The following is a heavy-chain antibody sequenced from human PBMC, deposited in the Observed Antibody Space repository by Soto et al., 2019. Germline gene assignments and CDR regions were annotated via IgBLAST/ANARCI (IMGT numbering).Heavy chain of an antibody. V-gene: IGHV1-58*01. Sequence: QMQLVQSGPEVKKPGTSVKVSCKASGFTFSTSAVQWVRQARGQRLEWIGSIVVGSDNTNYAQKFQGRVTVPGDMSTATAYVDLSSLRPDDTAVYYCAASRPSGTLYSGSHFDYNYGMDVWGQGTTVTVSS. CDR2: IVVGSDNT. J-gene: IGHJ6*02. CDR1: GFTFSTSA. D-gene: IGHD1-26*01. CDR3: AASRPSGTLYSGSHFDYNYGMDV.